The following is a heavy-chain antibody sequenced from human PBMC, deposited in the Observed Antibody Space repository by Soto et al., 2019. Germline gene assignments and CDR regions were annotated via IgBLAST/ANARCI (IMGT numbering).Heavy chain of an antibody. V-gene: IGHV4-31*03. Sequence: SETLSLTCTVSGGSISSGGYYWSWIRQHPGKGLEWIGYIYYSGSTYYNPSLKSRVTISVDTSKNQFSLKLSSVTAADTAVYYCARAGRTYYDFWSGPPVTEYFDYWGQGTLVTVSS. CDR1: GGSISSGGYY. CDR3: ARAGRTYYDFWSGPPVTEYFDY. CDR2: IYYSGST. J-gene: IGHJ4*02. D-gene: IGHD3-3*01.